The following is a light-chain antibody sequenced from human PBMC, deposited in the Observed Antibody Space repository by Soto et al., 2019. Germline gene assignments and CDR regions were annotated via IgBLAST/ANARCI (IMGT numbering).Light chain of an antibody. J-gene: IGKJ1*01. CDR3: QQYCSSPWT. CDR2: GAS. V-gene: IGKV3-20*01. Sequence: EIVLTQSPGTLSLSPGERATLSCRASQSVSSSYLAWYQQKPGQAPRLLIYGASSRATGIPDRFSGSGSGTDFTRTISRLEPEDFAVYYGQQYCSSPWTFGQGTKVEIK. CDR1: QSVSSSY.